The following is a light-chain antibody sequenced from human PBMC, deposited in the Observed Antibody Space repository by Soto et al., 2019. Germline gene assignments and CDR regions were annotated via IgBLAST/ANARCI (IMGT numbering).Light chain of an antibody. CDR2: GAS. J-gene: IGKJ1*01. CDR1: QSVSSSY. V-gene: IGKV3-20*01. CDR3: QQYGSSPGT. Sequence: EIVLTHSPGTLSLSPVERATLSCRSSQSVSSSYLAWYQQKPGQAPRLLIYGASSRATGIPDRFSGSGSGTDFTLTISRLEPEDFAVYYCQQYGSSPGTFGQGTKVDI.